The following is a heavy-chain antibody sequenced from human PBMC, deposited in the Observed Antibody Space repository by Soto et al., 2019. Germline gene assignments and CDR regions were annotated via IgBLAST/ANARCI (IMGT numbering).Heavy chain of an antibody. CDR3: ARDRSMAGTGLDY. Sequence: GGSLRLSCAASGFTFSSYTMNWVRQAPGKGLEWVSSISSSSSYIYYADSVKGRFTISRDNAKNSLYLQMNSLRAEDTAVYYCARDRSMAGTGLDYWGQGTLVTVSS. D-gene: IGHD6-19*01. V-gene: IGHV3-21*06. CDR2: ISSSSSYI. J-gene: IGHJ4*02. CDR1: GFTFSSYT.